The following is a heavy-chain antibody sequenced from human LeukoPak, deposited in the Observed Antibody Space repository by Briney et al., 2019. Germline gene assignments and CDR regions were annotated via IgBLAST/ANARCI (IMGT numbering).Heavy chain of an antibody. CDR1: GYTLTELS. CDR3: ATGLGWAGQGNWFDP. J-gene: IGHJ5*02. Sequence: GASVKVSCKVSGYTLTELSMHWVRQAPGKGLEWMGSFDPEDGETIYAQKFQGRVTMTEDTSTGTAYMELSSLRSEDTAVYYCATGLGWAGQGNWFDPWGQGTLVTVSS. V-gene: IGHV1-24*01. CDR2: FDPEDGET. D-gene: IGHD6-19*01.